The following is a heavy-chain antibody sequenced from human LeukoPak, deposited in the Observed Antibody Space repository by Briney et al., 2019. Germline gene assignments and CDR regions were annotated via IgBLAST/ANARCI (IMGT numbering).Heavy chain of an antibody. J-gene: IGHJ3*02. V-gene: IGHV1-18*01. CDR1: GYTFTSYG. Sequence: PGASVKVSCMPSGYTFTSYGIRWVRQAPGQGLEWMGWISAYKGNTNYAQKPQGRVTMTTDTSTSTAYMELRSLRSDDPAVYYCARDRVVAGGYCSSTSCLWALDAFDIWGQGTMVTVSS. CDR2: ISAYKGNT. CDR3: ARDRVVAGGYCSSTSCLWALDAFDI. D-gene: IGHD2-2*01.